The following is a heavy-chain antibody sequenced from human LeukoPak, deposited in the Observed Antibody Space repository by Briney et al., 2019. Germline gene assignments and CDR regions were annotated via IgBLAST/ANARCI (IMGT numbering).Heavy chain of an antibody. J-gene: IGHJ4*02. CDR1: GFTVSSNY. V-gene: IGHV3-53*01. Sequence: GGSLRLSCAASGFTVSSNYMSWVRQAPGKGLEWVSVIYSDGRIHSADSVKGRFTIPRDDSKNTLSLQTNSLRAEDTAVYYCARESGYSYGLAGFFDYWGQGTLVTVSS. CDR2: IYSDGRI. CDR3: ARESGYSYGLAGFFDY. D-gene: IGHD5-18*01.